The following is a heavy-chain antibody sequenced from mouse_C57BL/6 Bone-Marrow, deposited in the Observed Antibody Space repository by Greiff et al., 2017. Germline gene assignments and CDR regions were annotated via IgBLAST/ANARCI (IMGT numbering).Heavy chain of an antibody. CDR2: ISSGGSYT. D-gene: IGHD4-1*01. Sequence: EVKLVESGGDLVKPGGSLKLSCAASGFTFSSYGMSWVRQTPDKRLEWVATISSGGSYTYYPDSVKGRFTISRDNAKNTQYLQMSSLKSEDTAMXRCARQNWFDYWGQGTTLTVSS. CDR3: ARQNWFDY. J-gene: IGHJ2*01. V-gene: IGHV5-6*01. CDR1: GFTFSSYG.